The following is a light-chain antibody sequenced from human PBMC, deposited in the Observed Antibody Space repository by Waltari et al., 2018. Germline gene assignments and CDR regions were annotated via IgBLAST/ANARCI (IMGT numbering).Light chain of an antibody. V-gene: IGKV1-9*01. CDR1: QDISTY. J-gene: IGKJ3*01. CDR2: AAS. CDR3: QQFESYPRT. Sequence: DILLTQSPSFLSASVGDRISITCRASQDISTYLAWLQQKPGKAPKVLIYAASSLQSGVPARFSGSGSGAEFTLTISSLQPEDFATYYCQQFESYPRTFGPGTAVDIK.